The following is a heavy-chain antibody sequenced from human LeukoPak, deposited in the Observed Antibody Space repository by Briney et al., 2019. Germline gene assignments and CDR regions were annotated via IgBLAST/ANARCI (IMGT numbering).Heavy chain of an antibody. D-gene: IGHD3-10*01. V-gene: IGHV4-38-2*02. CDR2: VYHGVST. CDR1: GYSITSAYY. CDR3: SRGPIFFDVIGFYYYIPNFDY. J-gene: IGHJ4*02. Sequence: SETLSLTCTVSGYSITSAYYWGWVRQPPGKGLEWVGNVYHGVSTYYNPSLKSRVTISVDASKNQFSLKLSSLTAADTAVYFCSRGPIFFDVIGFYYYIPNFDYWGQGTLVRVSS.